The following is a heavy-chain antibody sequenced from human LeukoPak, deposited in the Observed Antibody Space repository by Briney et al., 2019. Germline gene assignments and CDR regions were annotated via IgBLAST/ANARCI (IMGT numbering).Heavy chain of an antibody. CDR3: AKGSYYDFWSGYWTSYNWFDP. J-gene: IGHJ5*02. D-gene: IGHD3-3*01. CDR1: GFTFSSYA. Sequence: GGSLRLSCAASGFTFSSYAMSWVRQAPGKGLEWVSAISGSGGSTYYADSVKGRFTISRDNSKNTLYLQMNSLRAEDTAVYYCAKGSYYDFWSGYWTSYNWFDPWGQGTLVTVSS. V-gene: IGHV3-23*01. CDR2: ISGSGGST.